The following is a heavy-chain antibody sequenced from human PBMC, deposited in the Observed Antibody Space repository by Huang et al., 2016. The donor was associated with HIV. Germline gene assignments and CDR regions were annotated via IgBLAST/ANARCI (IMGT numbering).Heavy chain of an antibody. D-gene: IGHD6-13*01. CDR3: ARGTAAAHSDY. J-gene: IGHJ4*02. CDR2: INHSGNT. V-gene: IGHV4-34*01. CDR1: GGSFSGYN. Sequence: QVQLQQWGAGLLKPSETLSLTCAVYGGSFSGYNWSWIHQSQGKGLAWIGEINHSGNTKYNPSLKSRVTISVDTSKNQFSLRLSSVTAADTAVYYCARGTAAAHSDYWGQGTLVTVYS.